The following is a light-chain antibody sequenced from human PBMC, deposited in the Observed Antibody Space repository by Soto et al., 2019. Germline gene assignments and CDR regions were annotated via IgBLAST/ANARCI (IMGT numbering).Light chain of an antibody. CDR3: CSYAGSITFVI. CDR2: EVS. Sequence: QSALTQPASVSGSPGQSITISCTGTSSDVGSHNLVSWYQQYPGKAPKLMIYEVSKRTSGVSNRFSGAKSGNTASLTISGLQAEDYANYYCCSYAGSITFVIFGGGTKLTFL. J-gene: IGLJ2*01. V-gene: IGLV2-23*02. CDR1: SSDVGSHNL.